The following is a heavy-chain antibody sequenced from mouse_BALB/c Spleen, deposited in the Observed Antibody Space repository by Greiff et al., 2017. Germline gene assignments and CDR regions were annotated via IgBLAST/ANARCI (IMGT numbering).Heavy chain of an antibody. J-gene: IGHJ3*01. D-gene: IGHD2-4*01. CDR3: ARSSDDYGWFAY. CDR2: ISSGSSTI. Sequence: DVHLVESGGGLVQPGGSRKLSCAASGFTFSSFGMHWVRQAPEKGLEWVAYISSGSSTIYYADTVKGRFTISRDNPKNTLFLQMTSLRSEDTAMYYCARSSDDYGWFAYWGQGTLVTVSA. CDR1: GFTFSSFG. V-gene: IGHV5-17*02.